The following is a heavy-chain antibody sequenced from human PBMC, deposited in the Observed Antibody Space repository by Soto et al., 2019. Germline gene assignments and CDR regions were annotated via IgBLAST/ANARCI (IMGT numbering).Heavy chain of an antibody. CDR1: GVSVNSDAYY. V-gene: IGHV4-61*03. CDR2: IYYTGST. J-gene: IGHJ4*02. Sequence: QVQLQESGPGLVKPSETLSLTCTVSGVSVNSDAYYWSWIRQPPGKGLEWIGYIYYTGSTTYNPPLKSRVTISLDTSRNHFSLSLSSVTAAHTAVFYCAREYSNSPEAFDFWGRGTLVTVSS. CDR3: AREYSNSPEAFDF. D-gene: IGHD6-6*01.